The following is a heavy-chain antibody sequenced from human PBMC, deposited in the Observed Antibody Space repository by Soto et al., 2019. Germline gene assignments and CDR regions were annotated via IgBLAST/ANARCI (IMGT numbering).Heavy chain of an antibody. Sequence: SETLSLTCTVSGGSISGSSYYWGWIRQPPGKGLEWIGSIYYSGSTYYNPSLKSRVTISVDTSKNQFSLKLSSVTAADTAVYYCARHTPAISISDHWGQGTLVTVSS. V-gene: IGHV4-39*01. CDR3: ARHTPAISISDH. J-gene: IGHJ4*02. CDR2: IYYSGST. D-gene: IGHD2-15*01. CDR1: GGSISGSSYY.